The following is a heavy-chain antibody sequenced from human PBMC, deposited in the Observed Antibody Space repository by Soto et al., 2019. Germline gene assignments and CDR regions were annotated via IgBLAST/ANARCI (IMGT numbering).Heavy chain of an antibody. CDR3: AKPLRFGEFSQHYYYYGMDV. CDR2: ISGSGGST. J-gene: IGHJ6*02. Sequence: GGSLRLSCAASGFTFSSYAMSWVRQAPGKGLEWVSAISGSGGSTYYADSVKGRFTISRDNSKNTLYLQMNSLRAEDTAVYYSAKPLRFGEFSQHYYYYGMDVWGQGTTVTVSS. D-gene: IGHD3-10*01. V-gene: IGHV3-23*01. CDR1: GFTFSSYA.